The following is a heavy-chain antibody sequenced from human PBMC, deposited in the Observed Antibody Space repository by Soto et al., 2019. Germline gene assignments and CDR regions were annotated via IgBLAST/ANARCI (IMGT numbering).Heavy chain of an antibody. CDR3: AKDRRGSYFNYYYGMDV. V-gene: IGHV3-30*18. J-gene: IGHJ6*02. CDR2: ISYDGSNK. D-gene: IGHD1-26*01. CDR1: GFTFSSYG. Sequence: QVQLVESGGGVVQPGRSLRLSCAASGFTFSSYGMHWVRQAPGKGLEWVAVISYDGSNKYYADSVKGRFTISRDNSKNTLYLQMNSLRAEDTAVNYCAKDRRGSYFNYYYGMDVWGQGTTVTVSS.